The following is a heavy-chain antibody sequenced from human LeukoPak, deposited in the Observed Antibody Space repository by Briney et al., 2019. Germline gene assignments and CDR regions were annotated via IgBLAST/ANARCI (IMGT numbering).Heavy chain of an antibody. CDR1: GFTFSNAW. J-gene: IGHJ4*02. V-gene: IGHV3-15*01. Sequence: PGGSLRLSCAASGFTFSNAWMSWVRQAPGKGLEWVGRIKSKTDGGTTDYAAPVKGRFTISRDDSKNTLYLQMNSLRAEDTAVYYCAKWGDYDVLTGYVSDYWGQGTLVTVSS. CDR3: AKWGDYDVLTGYVSDY. CDR2: IKSKTDGGTT. D-gene: IGHD3-9*01.